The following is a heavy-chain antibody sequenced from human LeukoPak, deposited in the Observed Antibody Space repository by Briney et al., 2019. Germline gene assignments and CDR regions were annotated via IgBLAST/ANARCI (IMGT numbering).Heavy chain of an antibody. J-gene: IGHJ4*02. D-gene: IGHD6-13*01. CDR2: INPNSGGT. CDR1: GYTFTGYY. CDR3: ARDIAAASTGDYYFDY. Sequence: ASVKVSCKASGYTFTGYYMHWVRQAPGQGLEWMGWINPNSGGTNYAQKFQGRVTMTRDTSISTAYMELSRLRSDDTAVYYCARDIAAASTGDYYFDYWGQGTLVTVSS. V-gene: IGHV1-2*02.